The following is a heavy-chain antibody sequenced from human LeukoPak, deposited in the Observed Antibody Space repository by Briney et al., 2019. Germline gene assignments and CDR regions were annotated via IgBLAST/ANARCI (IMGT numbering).Heavy chain of an antibody. D-gene: IGHD5-12*01. V-gene: IGHV4-34*01. CDR3: ARRSRPIEKKCSGYDIFDY. Sequence: SETLSLTCTVSGGSISSYYWSWIRQPPGKGLEWIGEINHSGSTNYNPSLKSRVTISVDTSKNQFSLKLSSVTAADTAVYYCARRSRPIEKKCSGYDIFDYWGQGTLVTVSS. CDR2: INHSGST. CDR1: GGSISSYY. J-gene: IGHJ4*02.